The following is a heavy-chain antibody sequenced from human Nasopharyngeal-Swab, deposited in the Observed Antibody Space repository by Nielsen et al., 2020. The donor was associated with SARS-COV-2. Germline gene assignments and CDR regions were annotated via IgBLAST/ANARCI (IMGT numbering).Heavy chain of an antibody. J-gene: IGHJ6*02. D-gene: IGHD6-13*01. CDR3: ARVFNRVSEIAAADPNIYYHYGMDV. Sequence: GGSLRLSCAASGFTFSSYSMNWVRQAPGKGLEWVSSISSSSSYIYYADSVKGRFTISRDNAKNSLYLQMNSLRAEDTAVYYCARVFNRVSEIAAADPNIYYHYGMDVWGQGTTVTVSS. CDR2: ISSSSSYI. V-gene: IGHV3-21*01. CDR1: GFTFSSYS.